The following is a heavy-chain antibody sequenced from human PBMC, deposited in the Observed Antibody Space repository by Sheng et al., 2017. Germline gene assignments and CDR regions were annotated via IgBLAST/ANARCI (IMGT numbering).Heavy chain of an antibody. Sequence: EVQLVESGGDLVQPGGSLRLSCAASGFIFSDYWVQWVRQVAGKGLEWVSGIGTDGSRTYYADSVKGRFTTFRDNAKNLVFLQMNSLRAEDTAVYYCARDFKDRGKWGQGTWSPSPQ. D-gene: IGHD3-10*01. CDR1: GFIFSDYW. CDR2: IGTDGSRT. J-gene: IGHJ4*02. V-gene: IGHV3-74*01. CDR3: ARDFKDRGK.